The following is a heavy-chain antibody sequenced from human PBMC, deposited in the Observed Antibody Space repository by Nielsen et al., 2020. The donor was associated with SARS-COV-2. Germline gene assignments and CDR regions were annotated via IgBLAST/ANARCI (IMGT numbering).Heavy chain of an antibody. CDR1: SSSFNAYY. CDR3: SRGFYDLLTGDDWDFSGMDV. CDR2: VDRRGSA. D-gene: IGHD3-9*01. V-gene: IGHV4-34*01. Sequence: SETLSLTCTVYSSSFNAYYWSWIRQSPEKGLEWLGEVDRRGSADYNPSLNGRVTMSIDTSKRQFSLKLSSVTAADAAVYYCSRGFYDLLTGDDWDFSGMDVWGQGITVTVSS. J-gene: IGHJ6*02.